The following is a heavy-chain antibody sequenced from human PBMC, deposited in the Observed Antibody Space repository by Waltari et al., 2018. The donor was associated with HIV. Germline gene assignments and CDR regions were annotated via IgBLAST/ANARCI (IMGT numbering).Heavy chain of an antibody. CDR2: LNGDGSRV. V-gene: IGHV3-74*01. J-gene: IGHJ4*02. CDR1: GFTFSNYW. CDR3: ARRHTSEGILDY. Sequence: EVQLVESGGGLVQPGGSLRLSCVASGFTFSNYWMHWVRQGPGKGLVGVSLLNGDGSRVRYADSVKGRFTISRDNARNTLYLQMNSLRDEDTAVYYCARRHTSEGILDYWGQGTLVTVSS. D-gene: IGHD6-19*01.